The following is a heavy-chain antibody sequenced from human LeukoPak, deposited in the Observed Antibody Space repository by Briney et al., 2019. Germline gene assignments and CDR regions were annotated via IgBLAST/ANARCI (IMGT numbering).Heavy chain of an antibody. V-gene: IGHV5-51*01. CDR1: GYSFTSYW. D-gene: IGHD2-15*01. CDR2: IYPGDSDT. J-gene: IGHJ5*02. CDR3: ARHPRGYCSGGSCTNNWFDP. Sequence: GESLKVSCKGSGYSFTSYWIGWVGQMPGKGLEWMGIIYPGDSDTRYSPSFQGQVTISADKSISTAYLQWSSLKASDTAMYYCARHPRGYCSGGSCTNNWFDPWGQGTLVTVSS.